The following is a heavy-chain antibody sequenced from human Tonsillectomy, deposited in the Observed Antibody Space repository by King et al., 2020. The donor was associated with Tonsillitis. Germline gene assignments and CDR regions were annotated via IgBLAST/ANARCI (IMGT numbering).Heavy chain of an antibody. V-gene: IGHV1-69*01. CDR2: IIPVFRTT. CDR3: AGEWTAVAGSPLGF. D-gene: IGHD6-19*01. CDR1: GGTFSSYG. Sequence: QLVQSGPEVKRPGPSVRVSCKASGGTFSSYGFSWVRQAPGQGLEWMGGIIPVFRTTTYAQKFQGRVTITADESASTAYMDLSSLRSEDTAVYYGAGEWTAVAGSPLGFWGQGTLVTVSS. J-gene: IGHJ4*02.